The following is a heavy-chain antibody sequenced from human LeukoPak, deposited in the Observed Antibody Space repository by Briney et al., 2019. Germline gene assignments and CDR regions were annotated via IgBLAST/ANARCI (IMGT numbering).Heavy chain of an antibody. J-gene: IGHJ4*02. D-gene: IGHD5-12*01. CDR3: ASSRVYSGSWYYYFDN. CDR2: INHSGAT. Sequence: SETLSLTCAVYGGSFSGYYWSWIRQPPGKGLEWIGEINHSGATNYSPSLKSRVTISVDTSKNLFSLTLSSVTAADTAVYYCASSRVYSGSWYYYFDNWGQGTLVTVSS. CDR1: GGSFSGYY. V-gene: IGHV4-34*01.